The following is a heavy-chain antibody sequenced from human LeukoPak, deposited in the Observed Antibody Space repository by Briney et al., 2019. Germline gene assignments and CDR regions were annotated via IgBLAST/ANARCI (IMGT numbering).Heavy chain of an antibody. CDR1: GFTFSNYA. J-gene: IGHJ4*02. CDR2: VKLDGSEK. Sequence: PGGSLRLSCVASGFTFSNYAMNWVRQAPGKGLEWVANVKLDGSEKSYVDSVKGRFTISRDNAKNSLYLQMNSLRAEDTAVYYCARDLVVATFDYWGQGTLVTVSS. V-gene: IGHV3-7*01. CDR3: ARDLVVATFDY. D-gene: IGHD5-12*01.